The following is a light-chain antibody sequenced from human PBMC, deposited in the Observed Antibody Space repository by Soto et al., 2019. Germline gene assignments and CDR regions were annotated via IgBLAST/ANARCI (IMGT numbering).Light chain of an antibody. CDR1: DIESKS. CDR3: QLCDSSSDHYV. Sequence: SYYLTQPPSFSVAPLHTSMITFWLNDIESKSFHCYQQKPCQAPVLFVYDDSYRPSVIPERFSGSNSGNTATLTISRVEAGDEADHQRQLCDSSSDHYVSRNATNVTAL. V-gene: IGLV3-21*02. J-gene: IGLJ1*01. CDR2: DDS.